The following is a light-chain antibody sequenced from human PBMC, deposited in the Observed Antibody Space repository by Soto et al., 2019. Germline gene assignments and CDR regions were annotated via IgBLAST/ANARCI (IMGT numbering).Light chain of an antibody. J-gene: IGKJ4*01. CDR3: QQRSNWPLLT. CDR1: QSVSSY. V-gene: IGKV3-11*01. Sequence: EIVLTQSPATLSLSPGERATLSCRASQSVSSYLAWYQQKPGQAPRLLIYDASNRATGIPARFSGSGSGTDXXXXXXXXXXXXXAVYYCQQRSNWPLLTFGGGTKVEIK. CDR2: DAS.